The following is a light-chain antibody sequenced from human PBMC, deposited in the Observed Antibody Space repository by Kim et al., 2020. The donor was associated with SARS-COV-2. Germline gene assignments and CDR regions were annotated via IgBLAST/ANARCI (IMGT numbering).Light chain of an antibody. CDR3: QSSDGTNVI. J-gene: IGLJ2*01. V-gene: IGLV6-57*01. CDR2: EDI. CDR1: SGSFAINY. Sequence: GQPVTISSTPSSGSFAINYVPWYHQRPGSSPLVVIYEDIQRPSGVPDRFSGSIDSSSNSASLTISGLKTEDEADYYSQSSDGTNVIFGGGTQLTVL.